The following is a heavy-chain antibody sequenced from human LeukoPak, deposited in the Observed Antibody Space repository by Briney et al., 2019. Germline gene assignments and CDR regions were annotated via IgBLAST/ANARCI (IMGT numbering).Heavy chain of an antibody. CDR1: GGSVSSGSYY. V-gene: IGHV4-61*01. J-gene: IGHJ4*02. CDR2: IYYSGST. Sequence: SETLSLTCTVSGGSVSSGSYYWSWLRQPPGKGLEWIGYIYYSGSTNYNPSLKSRVIISVDMSKNQFSLKLSSVTAADTAVYYCARGLSYFDHWGQGTLVTVSS. CDR3: ARGLSYFDH. D-gene: IGHD2-21*02.